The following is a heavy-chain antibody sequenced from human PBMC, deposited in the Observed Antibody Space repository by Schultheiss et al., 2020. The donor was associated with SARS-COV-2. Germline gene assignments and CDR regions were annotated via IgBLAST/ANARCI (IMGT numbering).Heavy chain of an antibody. CDR3: ARGASYCGGDCYSFFDY. CDR1: GFTFSSYA. V-gene: IGHV3-30-3*01. D-gene: IGHD2-21*01. Sequence: GGSLRLSCAASGFTFSSYAMHWVRQAPGKGLEWVAVISYDGSNKYYADSVKGRFTISRDNAKNSLYLQMNSLRAEDTAVYYCARGASYCGGDCYSFFDYWGQGTLVTVSS. CDR2: ISYDGSNK. J-gene: IGHJ4*02.